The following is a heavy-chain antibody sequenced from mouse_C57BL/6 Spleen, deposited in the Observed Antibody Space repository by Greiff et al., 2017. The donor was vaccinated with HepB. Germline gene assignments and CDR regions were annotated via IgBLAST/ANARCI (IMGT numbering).Heavy chain of an antibody. V-gene: IGHV1-50*01. CDR3: ARGDYGSSSYFDY. J-gene: IGHJ2*01. CDR2: IDPSDSYT. Sequence: QLQQPGAELVKPGASVKLSCKASGYTFTSYWMQWVKQRPGQGLEWIGEIDPSDSYTNYNQKFKGKATLTVDTSSSTAYMQLSSLTSEDSAVYYCARGDYGSSSYFDYWGQGTTLTVSS. CDR1: GYTFTSYW. D-gene: IGHD1-1*01.